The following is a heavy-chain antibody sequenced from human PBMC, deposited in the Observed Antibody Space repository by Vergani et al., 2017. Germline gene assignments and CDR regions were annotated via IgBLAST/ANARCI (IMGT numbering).Heavy chain of an antibody. D-gene: IGHD1-26*01. J-gene: IGHJ6*03. CDR3: ARHSPFIVGATIYYYYMDV. CDR2: IYPGDSDT. V-gene: IGHV5-51*01. CDR1: GYSFTSYW. Sequence: EVQLVQSGAEVKKPGESLKISCKGSGYSFTSYWIGWVRQMPGKGLEWMGIIYPGDSDTRYSPSFQGQVTISADKSISTAYLQWSSLKASDTAMYYCARHSPFIVGATIYYYYMDVWGKGTTVTVSS.